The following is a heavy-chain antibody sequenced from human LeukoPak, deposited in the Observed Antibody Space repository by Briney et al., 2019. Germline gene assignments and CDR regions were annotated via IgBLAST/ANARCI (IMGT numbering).Heavy chain of an antibody. V-gene: IGHV3-74*01. CDR1: GFTLRSYG. CDR3: TRDVFSLGDS. Sequence: GGSLRLSCAASGFTLRSYGMHWVRQSPGKGLLWVSHINHGGSLRDYADSVKGRFTISKDIAKNTVYLQMDSLGAEDTAVYYCTRDVFSLGDSWGQGTLVTVSS. CDR2: INHGGSLR. D-gene: IGHD2/OR15-2a*01. J-gene: IGHJ4*02.